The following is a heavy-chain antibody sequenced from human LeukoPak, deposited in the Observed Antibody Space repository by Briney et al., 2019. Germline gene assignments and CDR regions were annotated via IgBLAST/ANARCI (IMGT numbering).Heavy chain of an antibody. CDR2: IYHSGST. V-gene: IGHV4-4*02. Sequence: PSGTLSLTCAVSGGSISSSNWWSWVRQPPGKGLEWIGEIYHSGSTNYNPSLKSRVTISVDKSKNQFSLKLSSVTAADTAVYYCAGGGAVAGAGFPFDYWGQGTLVSVSS. CDR1: GGSISSSNW. J-gene: IGHJ4*02. CDR3: AGGGAVAGAGFPFDY. D-gene: IGHD6-19*01.